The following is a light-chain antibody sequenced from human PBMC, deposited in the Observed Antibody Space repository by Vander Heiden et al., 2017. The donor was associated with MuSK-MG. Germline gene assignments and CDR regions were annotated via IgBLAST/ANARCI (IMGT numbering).Light chain of an antibody. CDR1: QAISNF. V-gene: IGKV1-33*01. CDR2: DAS. J-gene: IGKJ2*02. Sequence: EIQMTQSPCSLSASVGDRVTITCQASQAISNFLNWYQQKPGKAPQLLCYDASNLETGVPSRFSGSGSGTDFTFTISSLQPEDIGTYYCQQDDKLLCTFGQGTQLEIK. CDR3: QQDDKLLCT.